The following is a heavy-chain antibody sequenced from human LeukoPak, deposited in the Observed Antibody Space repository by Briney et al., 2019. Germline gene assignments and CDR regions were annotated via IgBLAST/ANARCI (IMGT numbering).Heavy chain of an antibody. J-gene: IGHJ5*02. D-gene: IGHD6-6*01. CDR1: GFTFSSYS. CDR3: ARDGVRSIAARPGGWFDP. Sequence: GGSLRLSCAASGFTFSSYSMNWVRQAPGKGLEWVSTISTDGSSTYYADSVKGRFTISRDNSKNTLYLQMNSLRAEDTAVYYCARDGVRSIAARPGGWFDPWGQGTLVTVSS. CDR2: ISTDGSST. V-gene: IGHV3-23*01.